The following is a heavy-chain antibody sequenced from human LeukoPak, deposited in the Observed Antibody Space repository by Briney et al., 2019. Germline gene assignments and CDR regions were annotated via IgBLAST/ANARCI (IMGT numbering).Heavy chain of an antibody. Sequence: KTGGSLRLSCAASEFTFSSYSMNWVRQAPGKGLEWVSSISSSSSYIYYSDSVKGRFTISRDNAKNSLYLQMNSLRAEDTAVYYCARDSYYYDSSGYHRYYYYMDVWGKGTTVTVSS. CDR2: ISSSSSYI. V-gene: IGHV3-21*01. J-gene: IGHJ6*03. CDR1: EFTFSSYS. CDR3: ARDSYYYDSSGYHRYYYYMDV. D-gene: IGHD3-22*01.